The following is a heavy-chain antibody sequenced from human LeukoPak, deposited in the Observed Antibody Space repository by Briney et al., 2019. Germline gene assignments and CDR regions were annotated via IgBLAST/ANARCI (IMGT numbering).Heavy chain of an antibody. CDR2: IYYSGST. Sequence: PSETLSLTCTVSGGSISSGDYYWSWIRQPPGKGLEWIGYIYYSGSTYYNPSLKSRVTISVDTSKNQFSLKLSSVTAADAAVYYCARDSSGYYYAFDVWGQGTMVTVSS. V-gene: IGHV4-30-4*01. CDR3: ARDSSGYYYAFDV. D-gene: IGHD3-22*01. J-gene: IGHJ3*01. CDR1: GGSISSGDYY.